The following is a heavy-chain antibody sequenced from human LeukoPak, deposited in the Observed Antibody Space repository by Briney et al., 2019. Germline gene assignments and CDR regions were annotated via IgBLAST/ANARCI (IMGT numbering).Heavy chain of an antibody. CDR2: ISGSGGST. CDR3: AKRPGYYYLIADY. J-gene: IGHJ4*02. Sequence: GGSLRLSCAASGFTFSSYAMSWVRQAPGKGLEWVSAISGSGGSTYYADSVKGWFTISRDNSKNTLYLQMNSLRAEDTAVYYCAKRPGYYYLIADYWGQGTLVTVSS. CDR1: GFTFSSYA. D-gene: IGHD3-22*01. V-gene: IGHV3-23*01.